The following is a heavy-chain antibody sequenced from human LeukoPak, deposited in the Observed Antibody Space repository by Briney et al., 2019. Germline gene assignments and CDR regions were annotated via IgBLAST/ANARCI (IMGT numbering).Heavy chain of an antibody. CDR1: GFTFDDYT. Sequence: GGSLRLSCAASGFTFDDYTMHWVRQAPGKGLEWVSLISWDGGSTYYADSVKGRFTISRDNAKNSLYLQMNSLRAEDTALYYCAKDQGIGRLVPYYYYGMDVWGQGTTVTVSS. V-gene: IGHV3-43*01. J-gene: IGHJ6*02. D-gene: IGHD2-2*01. CDR2: ISWDGGST. CDR3: AKDQGIGRLVPYYYYGMDV.